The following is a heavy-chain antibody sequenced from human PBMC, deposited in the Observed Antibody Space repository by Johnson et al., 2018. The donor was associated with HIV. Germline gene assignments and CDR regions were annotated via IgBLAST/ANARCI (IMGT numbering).Heavy chain of an antibody. CDR1: GFTFSSYA. J-gene: IGHJ3*02. CDR3: ARVQWLILDAFDI. D-gene: IGHD6-19*01. CDR2: ISYDGSNK. Sequence: QMQLVESGGGVVQPGRSLRLSCAASGFTFSSYAMHWVRQAPGKGLEWVAVISYDGSNKYYADSVKGRFTISRDNSKNTLYLQMNSLRAEDTAVYYCARVQWLILDAFDIWGQGTMVTVSS. V-gene: IGHV3-30-3*01.